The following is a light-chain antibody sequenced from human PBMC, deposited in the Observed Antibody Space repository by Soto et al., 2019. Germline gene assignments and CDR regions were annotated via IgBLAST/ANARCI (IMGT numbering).Light chain of an antibody. V-gene: IGKV3-20*01. CDR1: QTFSNSF. Sequence: VMTRTPATPSVSPGERAPLSCRASQTFSNSFLSWFQQIPGQAPRLLIYGASMRATGIPDRFSGSGSGTDFTLTISRLEPEDFAVYYCQQCGSSSTFGQGTRL. CDR2: GAS. CDR3: QQCGSSST. J-gene: IGKJ5*01.